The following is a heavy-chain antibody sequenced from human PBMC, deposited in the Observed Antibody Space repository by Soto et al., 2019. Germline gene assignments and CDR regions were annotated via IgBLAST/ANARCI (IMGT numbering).Heavy chain of an antibody. CDR2: IYYTGGT. D-gene: IGHD6-13*01. CDR3: ASGTLSTIAAHDS. J-gene: IGHJ4*02. CDR1: GVTIRGYY. Sequence: ASETLSLTCNVSGVTIRGYYWNWIRQPPGKTLEWIGSIYYTGGTNYNPSLKSRVTISVDTSNNHFALKFNSLTAADTAVYYCASGTLSTIAAHDSWGQGTLVTVSS. V-gene: IGHV4-59*01.